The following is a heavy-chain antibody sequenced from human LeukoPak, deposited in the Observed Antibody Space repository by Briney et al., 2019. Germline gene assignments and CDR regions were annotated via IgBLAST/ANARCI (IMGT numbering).Heavy chain of an antibody. J-gene: IGHJ4*02. V-gene: IGHV3-66*01. CDR2: IYSGGST. D-gene: IGHD1-26*01. CDR1: GFSVSNNY. CDR3: TTDSFVGATFRC. Sequence: GGSLRLSCAASGFSVSNNYMSWVRQAPGKGLEWVSVIYSGGSTFYADSVKGRFTISRDNSKNTLYLQMNSLKTEDTAVYYCTTDSFVGATFRCWGQGTLVTVSS.